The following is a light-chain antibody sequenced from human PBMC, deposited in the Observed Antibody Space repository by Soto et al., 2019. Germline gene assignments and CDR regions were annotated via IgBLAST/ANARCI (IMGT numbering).Light chain of an antibody. Sequence: IPLTQSPSFLSECVEDRGTGNWRASQAINSFLAWYQQKPGKAPKLLIYAASTLQSGVPSRFSGSGSGTEFTLTISSLQPEDFATYYCQQVYSYPLTFGQGTRLEIK. CDR3: QQVYSYPLT. CDR1: QAINSF. CDR2: AAS. J-gene: IGKJ5*01. V-gene: IGKV1-9*01.